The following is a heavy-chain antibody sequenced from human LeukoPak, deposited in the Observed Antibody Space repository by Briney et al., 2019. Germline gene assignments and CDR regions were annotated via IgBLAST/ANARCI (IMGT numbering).Heavy chain of an antibody. CDR2: INSDGSWT. Sequence: GGSLRLSCAASGNYWMHWVHQAPGKGLVWVSHINSDGSWTSYADSVKGRFTISKDNAKNTVYLQMNSLRAEDTAVYYCVSFYETYWGRGTLVTVSS. D-gene: IGHD2/OR15-2a*01. J-gene: IGHJ4*02. V-gene: IGHV3-74*01. CDR1: GNYW. CDR3: VSFYETY.